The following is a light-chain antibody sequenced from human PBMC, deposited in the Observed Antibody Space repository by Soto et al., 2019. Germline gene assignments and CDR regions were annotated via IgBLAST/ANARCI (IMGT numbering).Light chain of an antibody. Sequence: QSALTQPASVSGSPGQSITISCTGTSSDVGGYNYVSWYQQHPGKAPKLMIYEVSNRPSGVSNRFSGSKSVNTASLTISGLQAEDEADYYCSSRTSSSTWVFGGGTKVTVL. CDR2: EVS. J-gene: IGLJ3*02. CDR1: SSDVGGYNY. V-gene: IGLV2-14*01. CDR3: SSRTSSSTWV.